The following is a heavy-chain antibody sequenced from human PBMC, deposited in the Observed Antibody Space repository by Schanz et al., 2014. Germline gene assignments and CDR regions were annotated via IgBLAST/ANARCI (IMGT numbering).Heavy chain of an antibody. V-gene: IGHV3-74*02. CDR3: ARGYSNIWSPMAY. Sequence: EVQLLESGGGLVQRGGSLRLSCAASGFTFDDYAMHWVRQAPGKGLVWVSRTSNDGSFTTFADSVKGRFTISRDNAKNTLYLQMNSLRAEDTAVYYCARGYSNIWSPMAYWGQGTLVAVSS. J-gene: IGHJ4*02. CDR1: GFTFDDYA. D-gene: IGHD6-13*01. CDR2: TSNDGSFT.